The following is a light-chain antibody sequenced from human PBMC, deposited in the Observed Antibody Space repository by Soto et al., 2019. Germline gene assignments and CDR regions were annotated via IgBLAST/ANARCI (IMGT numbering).Light chain of an antibody. CDR1: QNIRTY. CDR2: SAS. CDR3: QQGHSTPYT. V-gene: IGKV1-39*01. Sequence: DIQMTQSPYYLSASVGDSVTITCRASQNIRTYLNWYQQKPGRAPKLLIHSASALPGGVPSRFSGSGSGTEFTLTMSGLQPEDFATYYCQQGHSTPYTFGQGTKVDIK. J-gene: IGKJ2*01.